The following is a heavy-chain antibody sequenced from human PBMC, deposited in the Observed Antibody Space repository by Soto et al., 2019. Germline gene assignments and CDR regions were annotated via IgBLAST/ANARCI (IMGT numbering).Heavy chain of an antibody. J-gene: IGHJ4*02. CDR3: ARDHPHSYGVYYFDY. Sequence: PSETLSLTCAVYGGSFSGYYWSWIRQPPGKGLEWIGYIYSSGSTHYNPSLQNRVTISIDTSKNQVSLKVNSVTAADTAVYYCARDHPHSYGVYYFDYWGQGTPVTVSS. D-gene: IGHD5-18*01. V-gene: IGHV4-59*01. CDR2: IYSSGST. CDR1: GGSFSGYY.